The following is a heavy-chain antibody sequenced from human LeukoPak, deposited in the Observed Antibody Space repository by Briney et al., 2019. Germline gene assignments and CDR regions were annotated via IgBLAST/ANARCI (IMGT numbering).Heavy chain of an antibody. CDR1: GGSISSSSYY. V-gene: IGHV4-39*01. J-gene: IGHJ4*02. Sequence: PSETLSLPCTVSGGSISSSSYYWGWIRQPPGKGLEWIGSIYYSGSTYYNPSLKSRVTISVDTSKNQFSLKLSSVTAADTAVYYCARHLAKARDYWGQGTLVTVSS. CDR2: IYYSGST. CDR3: ARHLAKARDY.